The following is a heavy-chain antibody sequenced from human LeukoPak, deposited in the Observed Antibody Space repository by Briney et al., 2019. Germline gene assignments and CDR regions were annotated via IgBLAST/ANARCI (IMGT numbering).Heavy chain of an antibody. V-gene: IGHV4-34*01. CDR3: ARLPMVRGVIITRDY. CDR1: GGSFSGYL. J-gene: IGHJ4*02. D-gene: IGHD3-10*01. Sequence: SETLSLTCTVSGGSFSGYLWSWIRQPPGKGLEWIGEINYNGEKTNYNPSLKSRVTISVDTSKNQFSLKLSSVTAADTAVYYCARLPMVRGVIITRDYWGQGTLVTVSS. CDR2: INYNGEKT.